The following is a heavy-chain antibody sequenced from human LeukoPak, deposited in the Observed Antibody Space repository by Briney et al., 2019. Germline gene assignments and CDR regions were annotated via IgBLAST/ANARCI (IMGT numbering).Heavy chain of an antibody. Sequence: PGGSLRLSCAASGFTFSSYGMHWVRQAPGKGLEWVAVISYDGSNKYYADSVKGRFTISRDNSKNTLYLQMNSLRAEDTALYYCASSGYSGYFERYYFDYWGQGTLVTVSS. D-gene: IGHD5-12*01. CDR3: ASSGYSGYFERYYFDY. V-gene: IGHV3-30*03. CDR2: ISYDGSNK. CDR1: GFTFSSYG. J-gene: IGHJ4*02.